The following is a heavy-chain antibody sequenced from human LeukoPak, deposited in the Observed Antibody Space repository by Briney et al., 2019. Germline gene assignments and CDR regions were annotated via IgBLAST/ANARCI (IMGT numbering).Heavy chain of an antibody. CDR2: ISHDGSNK. J-gene: IGHJ6*04. CDR1: GFTFSSYA. Sequence: QSGRSLRLSCAASGFTFSSYAMHWVRQAPGKGLEWVAVISHDGSNKYYADFVKGRFTISRDNSKNTLDLQMNSLRAEDTAAYYCARDLGYSYGTPYFYYGMDVWGKGTTVTVSS. V-gene: IGHV3-30*04. D-gene: IGHD5-18*01. CDR3: ARDLGYSYGTPYFYYGMDV.